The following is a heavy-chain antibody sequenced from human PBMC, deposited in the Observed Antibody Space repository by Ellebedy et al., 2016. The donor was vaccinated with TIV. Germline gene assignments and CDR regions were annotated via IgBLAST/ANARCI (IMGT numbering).Heavy chain of an antibody. CDR1: GYTFSGYY. D-gene: IGHD2-8*01. V-gene: IGHV1-69*10. CDR3: ARGSNDIILGPGVNADHGFDV. J-gene: IGHJ3*01. Sequence: SVKVSCXASGYTFSGYYMHWVRQAPGQGPECMGGFIPVAGIANYAQKFQGRLTLTADESTNIVYMELKSLRSDDTAMYYCARGSNDIILGPGVNADHGFDVWGQGTPIIVSS. CDR2: FIPVAGIA.